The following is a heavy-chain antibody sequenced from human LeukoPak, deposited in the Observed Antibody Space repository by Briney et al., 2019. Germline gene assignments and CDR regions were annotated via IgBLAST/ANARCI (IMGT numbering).Heavy chain of an antibody. CDR3: ARDRGWLRLNDY. V-gene: IGHV3-21*01. D-gene: IGHD5-12*01. J-gene: IGHJ4*02. CDR2: ISSSSSYI. Sequence: PGGSLRLSCAASGFTFSSYSMNWVRQAPGKGLEWVSSISSSSSYIYYADSVKGRFTISRDNAKNSLYLQMNSLRAEDTAVYYCARDRGWLRLNDYWGQGTLVTASS. CDR1: GFTFSSYS.